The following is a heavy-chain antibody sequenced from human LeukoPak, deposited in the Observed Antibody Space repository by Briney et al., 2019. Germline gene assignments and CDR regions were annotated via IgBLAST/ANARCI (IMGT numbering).Heavy chain of an antibody. J-gene: IGHJ1*01. CDR3: ARAADIVVVPAAMQWYFQD. D-gene: IGHD2-2*01. CDR2: ISSSSTI. CDR1: GFTLNDYY. V-gene: IGHV3-69-1*01. Sequence: GGSLRLSWAASGFTLNDYYMHWVRPAPGKGPEGVSSISSSSTIYYADSVKGRFTISRDNAKNSLYLQMSSLRAEDTAVYYCARAADIVVVPAAMQWYFQDWGQGTLVTVSS.